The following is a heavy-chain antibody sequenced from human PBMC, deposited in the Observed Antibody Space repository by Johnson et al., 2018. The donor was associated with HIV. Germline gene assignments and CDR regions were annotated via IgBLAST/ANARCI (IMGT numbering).Heavy chain of an antibody. Sequence: VQLVESGGGLVQTGGSLRLSCAASGFTVSSNYMSWVRQAPGKGLEWVSGINWNGGSTAYGDSVKGRFTISRDNAKNSLYLQMNSLRAEDTALYFCARDGRGEQLVDQGDAFDIWGQGTMVTVSS. CDR2: INWNGGST. CDR1: GFTVSSNY. J-gene: IGHJ3*02. V-gene: IGHV3-20*04. D-gene: IGHD6-6*01. CDR3: ARDGRGEQLVDQGDAFDI.